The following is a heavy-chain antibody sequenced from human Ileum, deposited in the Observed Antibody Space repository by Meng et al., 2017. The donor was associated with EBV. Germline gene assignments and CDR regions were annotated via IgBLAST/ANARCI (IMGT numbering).Heavy chain of an antibody. CDR3: VRGGLGPWY. V-gene: IGHV3-74*01. CDR1: GLIFINSW. D-gene: IGHD3/OR15-3a*01. J-gene: IGHJ4*02. CDR2: IDTDGSTT. Sequence: LVESGGGLLLPGGHRSLCCAAYGLIFINSWMHWLRQAPGKGLVWVSHIDTDGSTTNYAGSVKGRFTISRDNAKNTLSLQMNSLRVEDTAVYYCVRGGLGPWYWGQGTLVTVSS.